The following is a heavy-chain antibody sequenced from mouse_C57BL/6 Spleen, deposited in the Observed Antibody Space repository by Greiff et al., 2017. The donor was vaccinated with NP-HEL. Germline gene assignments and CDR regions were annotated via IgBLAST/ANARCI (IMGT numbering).Heavy chain of an antibody. CDR3: ALYGSSRFDY. Sequence: VQLQQPGAELVMPGASVKLSCKASGYTFTSYWMHWVKQRPGQGLEWIGEIDPSDSYTNYNQKFKGKSTLTVDKSSSTAYMQLSSLTSEDSAVYYCALYGSSRFDYWGQGTTLTVSS. CDR1: GYTFTSYW. V-gene: IGHV1-69*01. D-gene: IGHD1-1*01. CDR2: IDPSDSYT. J-gene: IGHJ2*01.